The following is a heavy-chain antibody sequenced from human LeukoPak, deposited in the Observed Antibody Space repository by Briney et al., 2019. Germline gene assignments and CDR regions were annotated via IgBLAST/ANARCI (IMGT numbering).Heavy chain of an antibody. Sequence: KPSETLSLTCTVSGGSISSYYWSWIRQPPGKGLEWIGYIYYSGSTNYNPSLKSRVTISVDTSKNQFSLKLSSVTAADTAVYYCARAGDVTAYEPGFFDYWGQGTLVTVSS. V-gene: IGHV4-59*01. CDR3: ARAGDVTAYEPGFFDY. CDR2: IYYSGST. J-gene: IGHJ4*02. CDR1: GGSISSYY. D-gene: IGHD3-10*01.